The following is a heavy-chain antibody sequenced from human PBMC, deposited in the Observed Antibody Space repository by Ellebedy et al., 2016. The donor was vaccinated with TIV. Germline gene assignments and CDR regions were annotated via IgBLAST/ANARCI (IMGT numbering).Heavy chain of an antibody. CDR1: GFTFSNAW. CDR3: TTVYRYNYDSV. CDR2: IRSKTDGGAA. D-gene: IGHD5-18*01. Sequence: GGSLRLSCAASGFTFSNAWMNWVRQAPGKGLEWVGRIRSKTDGGAADYAATVKGRFTISRDDSKNTLYLQMNSLKTEDTAVYLCTTVYRYNYDSVWGQGTLVTVSS. V-gene: IGHV3-15*01. J-gene: IGHJ4*02.